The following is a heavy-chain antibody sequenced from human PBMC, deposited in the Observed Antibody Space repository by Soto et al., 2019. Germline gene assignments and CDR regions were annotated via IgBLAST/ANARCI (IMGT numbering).Heavy chain of an antibody. CDR2: INPSGGST. J-gene: IGHJ4*02. Sequence: VKVSCKTSGYTFSNYYINWVRQAPGQGLQWMGRINPSGGSTSYAQKFQGRVTMTRVTSTSTVYMDLSSLTSEDTAVYFCARSQEVVVVPAAPIDYWGQGTLVTVSS. CDR3: ARSQEVVVVPAAPIDY. D-gene: IGHD2-2*01. CDR1: GYTFSNYY. V-gene: IGHV1-46*01.